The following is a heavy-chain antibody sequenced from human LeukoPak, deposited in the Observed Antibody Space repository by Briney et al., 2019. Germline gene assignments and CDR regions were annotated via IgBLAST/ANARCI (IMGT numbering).Heavy chain of an antibody. J-gene: IGHJ1*01. CDR2: INSDGSNT. CDR3: AKDRRVVVPAARSYWYFQH. D-gene: IGHD2-2*01. V-gene: IGHV3-74*01. Sequence: PGGSLRLSCAASRFTFSSYWMHWVRQAPGKGLVWVSRINSDGSNTNYADSVKGRFTISRDNAKNTLYLQMNSLRAEDTAVYYCAKDRRVVVPAARSYWYFQHWGQGTLVTVSS. CDR1: RFTFSSYW.